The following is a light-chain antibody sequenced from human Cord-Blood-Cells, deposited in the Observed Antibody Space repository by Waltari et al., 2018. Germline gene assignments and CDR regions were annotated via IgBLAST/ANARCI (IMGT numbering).Light chain of an antibody. CDR1: QSVSSY. Sequence: EIVLTQSPATLTLSPGEKATLSCKASQSVSSYLAWYQKKPGQAPRLLSYDESKRATVIPARFSGSGSGTEFTLTIISLEPEDFAVYYCQQRSNWPLTFGGGTKVDIK. J-gene: IGKJ4*01. CDR2: DES. V-gene: IGKV3-11*01. CDR3: QQRSNWPLT.